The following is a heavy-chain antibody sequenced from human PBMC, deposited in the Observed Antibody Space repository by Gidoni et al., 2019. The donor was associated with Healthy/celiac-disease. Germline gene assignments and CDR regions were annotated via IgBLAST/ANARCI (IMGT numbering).Heavy chain of an antibody. D-gene: IGHD3-9*01. V-gene: IGHV1-18*01. Sequence: QVQLVQSGAEVKKPGASVKVSCKASGYTFTSYGISWVRQPPGQGLEWMGWISAYNDNTNYAQKLQGRVTMTTDTSTSTAYMELRSLRSDDTAVYYCAREKRGDGEYYDILTGYYISYYYYGMDVWGQGTTVTVSS. CDR2: ISAYNDNT. CDR1: GYTFTSYG. J-gene: IGHJ6*02. CDR3: AREKRGDGEYYDILTGYYISYYYYGMDV.